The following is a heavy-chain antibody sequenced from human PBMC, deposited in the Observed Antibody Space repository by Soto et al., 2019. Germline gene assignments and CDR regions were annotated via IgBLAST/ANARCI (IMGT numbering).Heavy chain of an antibody. Sequence: QVQLVQSGPEVKKPGASVKVSCKTSGYTFTNYGISWVRQAPGQGLEWMGWISAYNGNTNYAQKLQGRVTMTTDTSTRTAYMDLMSFTSDETSPYYCTRDGPLGEYDYYHGTDVWGQGTTVTVSS. D-gene: IGHD2-21*01. CDR3: TRDGPLGEYDYYHGTDV. J-gene: IGHJ6*02. CDR2: ISAYNGNT. V-gene: IGHV1-18*01. CDR1: GYTFTNYG.